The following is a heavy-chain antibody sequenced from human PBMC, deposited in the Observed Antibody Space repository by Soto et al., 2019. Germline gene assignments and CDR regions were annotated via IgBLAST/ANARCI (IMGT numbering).Heavy chain of an antibody. CDR1: GGTFSTYS. D-gene: IGHD7-27*01. J-gene: IGHJ4*02. Sequence: QVQVVQSGAEVKQPGSSVKVSCKVSGGTFSTYSISWVRQAPGQGLEWVGGIIPIFGAAKHAQKFQGRVTITADDSTSTFYIQLSGLRSADTAVYFCARDGDRVTARHWGQGTLVTVSS. CDR3: ARDGDRVTARH. V-gene: IGHV1-69*01. CDR2: IIPIFGAA.